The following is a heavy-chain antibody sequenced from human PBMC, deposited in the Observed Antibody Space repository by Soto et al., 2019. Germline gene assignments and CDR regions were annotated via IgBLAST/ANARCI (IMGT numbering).Heavy chain of an antibody. D-gene: IGHD6-13*01. V-gene: IGHV3-21*01. J-gene: IGHJ5*02. CDR3: TRDASRDSSARGWFDP. Sequence: GSLRLSCAASGXTFRSFTMNWVRQAPGKGLEWVSTISSNSAYIYYTDALRGRFNISRDNAKNSLHLQMNSLRAEDTALYYCTRDASRDSSARGWFDPWGPGTLGTVSS. CDR2: ISSNSAYI. CDR1: GXTFRSFT.